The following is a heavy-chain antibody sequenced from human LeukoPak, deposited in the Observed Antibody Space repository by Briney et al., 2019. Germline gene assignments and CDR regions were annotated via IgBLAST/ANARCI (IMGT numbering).Heavy chain of an antibody. V-gene: IGHV3-7*01. CDR1: GFTFSSYW. D-gene: IGHD2-15*01. J-gene: IGHJ4*02. CDR2: IKQDGSEK. CDR3: ARVRWHRNFDY. Sequence: PGGSLRLSCAASGFTFSSYWMSWVRQAPGKGLEWVANIKQDGSEKYYVDSVKGRFTISRDNAKNSLYLQMNSLRAGDTAVYYCARVRWHRNFDYWGQGTLVTVSS.